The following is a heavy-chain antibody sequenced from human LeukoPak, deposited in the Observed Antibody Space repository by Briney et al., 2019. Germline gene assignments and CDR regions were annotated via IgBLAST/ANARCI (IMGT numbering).Heavy chain of an antibody. D-gene: IGHD6-13*01. Sequence: ASVKVSCKASGHTFTGYYMHWVRQAPGQGLEWMGWINPNSGGTNYAQKFQDRVTMTRDTSISTAYMELSRLRSDDTAVYYCAQSGVAARTFDYWGQGTLVTVSS. CDR3: AQSGVAARTFDY. V-gene: IGHV1-2*02. CDR1: GHTFTGYY. J-gene: IGHJ4*02. CDR2: INPNSGGT.